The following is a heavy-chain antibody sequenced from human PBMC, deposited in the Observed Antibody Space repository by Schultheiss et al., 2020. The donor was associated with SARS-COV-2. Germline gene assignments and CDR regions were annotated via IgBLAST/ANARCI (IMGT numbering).Heavy chain of an antibody. D-gene: IGHD1-26*01. Sequence: SETLSLTCTVSGGSISSGGYYWSWIRQHPGKGLEWIGYIYYSGSTYYNPSLKSRVTISVDTSKNQFSLKLSSVTAADTAVYYCALIVGAYFDYWGQGTLVTVSS. CDR3: ALIVGAYFDY. CDR1: GGSISSGGYY. CDR2: IYYSGST. J-gene: IGHJ4*02. V-gene: IGHV4-31*03.